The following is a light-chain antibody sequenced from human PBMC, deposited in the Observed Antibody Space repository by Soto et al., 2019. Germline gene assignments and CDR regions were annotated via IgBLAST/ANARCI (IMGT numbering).Light chain of an antibody. CDR2: EVS. Sequence: QSALTQPPSASGSPGQSVTISCTGTSSDVGGYNYVSWYQQYPGKAPTLMIYEVSKRPSGVPDRFSGSKSGNTASLTVSGLQDEDEADYYCRSYGGSNNVLFGGGTKLTVL. J-gene: IGLJ2*01. V-gene: IGLV2-8*01. CDR3: RSYGGSNNVL. CDR1: SSDVGGYNY.